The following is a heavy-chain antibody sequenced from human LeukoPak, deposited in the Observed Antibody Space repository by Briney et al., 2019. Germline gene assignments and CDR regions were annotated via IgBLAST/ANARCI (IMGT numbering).Heavy chain of an antibody. V-gene: IGHV4-39*07. CDR3: ARVEYSGSYSDY. CDR1: GGSISSSDYY. Sequence: PSETLSLTCTVSGGSISSSDYYWGWIRQPPGKGLEWIASIFYSGNTYYNPSLKSRVTISVDTSKNQFSLKLSSVTAADTAVYYCARVEYSGSYSDYWGQGTLVTVSS. CDR2: IFYSGNT. D-gene: IGHD1-26*01. J-gene: IGHJ4*02.